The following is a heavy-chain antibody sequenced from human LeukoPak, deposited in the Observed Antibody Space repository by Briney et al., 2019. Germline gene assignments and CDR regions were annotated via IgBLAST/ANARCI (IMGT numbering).Heavy chain of an antibody. CDR3: ARDLPDEGVVVPAARGDGNWFDP. J-gene: IGHJ5*02. CDR1: GGSFSGYY. CDR2: INHSGST. D-gene: IGHD2-2*01. Sequence: SETLSLTCAVYGGSFSGYYWSWIRQPPGKGLEWIGEINHSGSTNYNPSLKSRVTISVDTSKNQFSLKLSSVTAADTAVYYRARDLPDEGVVVPAARGDGNWFDPWGQGTLVTVSS. V-gene: IGHV4-34*01.